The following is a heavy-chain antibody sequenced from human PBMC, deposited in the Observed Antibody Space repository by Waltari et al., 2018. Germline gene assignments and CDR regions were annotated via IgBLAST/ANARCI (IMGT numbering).Heavy chain of an antibody. CDR2: IKEDGTEQ. V-gene: IGHV3-7*01. Sequence: EGQLVESGGGLVQPGGSLRLSGAASGITFSNSWMNWVRQAPGKGLEWVANIKEDGTEQNSVDSVTGRFTISRDNTKNLLYLQMNSLRAEDTAVYYCARGAYNMDVWGKGTTVIVSS. J-gene: IGHJ6*03. CDR3: ARGAYNMDV. CDR1: GITFSNSW.